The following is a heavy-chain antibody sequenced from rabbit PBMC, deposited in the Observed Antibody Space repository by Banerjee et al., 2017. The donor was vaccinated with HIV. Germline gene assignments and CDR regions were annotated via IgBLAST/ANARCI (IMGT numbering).Heavy chain of an antibody. J-gene: IGHJ4*01. CDR3: ARDLVTVIGWNFNL. Sequence: QEQLEESGGDLVKPEGSLTLTCTASRFPFSDKAVMCWVRQAPGKGLEWIACINAVTGKAVYASWAKGRYTFSKTSSTTVTLEMTSLTDADTATYFCARDLVTVIGWNFNLWGQGTLVTVS. CDR1: RFPFSDKAV. CDR2: INAVTGKA. D-gene: IGHD1-1*01. V-gene: IGHV1S45*01.